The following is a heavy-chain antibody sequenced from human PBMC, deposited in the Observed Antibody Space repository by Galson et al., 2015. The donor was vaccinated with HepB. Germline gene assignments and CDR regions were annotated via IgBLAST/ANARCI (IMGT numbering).Heavy chain of an antibody. CDR3: VKDSHYDFWQGSLFEL. CDR1: GFAFGSHT. V-gene: IGHV3-23*01. D-gene: IGHD3-3*01. Sequence: SLRLSCAASGFAFGSHTMIWVRQAPGRGLECVSAISGNAEKIYYAESLKGRFTISRDNSKSTVYLQISGLRVDDTAVYYCVKDSHYDFWQGSLFELWGQGTPVTVAS. CDR2: ISGNAEKI. J-gene: IGHJ4*02.